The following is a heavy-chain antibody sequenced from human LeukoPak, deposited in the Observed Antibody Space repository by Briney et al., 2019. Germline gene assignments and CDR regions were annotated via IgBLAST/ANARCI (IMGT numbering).Heavy chain of an antibody. V-gene: IGHV3-23*01. CDR3: AKDKGRITLATPKDGFDI. J-gene: IGHJ3*02. CDR2: IGGSGARA. D-gene: IGHD1-20*01. CDR1: GFTFRSSA. Sequence: GGSLRLSCAASGFTFRSSAMTWVRQAPGKGLEWVSAIGGSGARAYYADSVRGRFTVSRDNSKNTLYLQMNSVRAEDTAIYYCAKDKGRITLATPKDGFDIWGQGTRVAVSS.